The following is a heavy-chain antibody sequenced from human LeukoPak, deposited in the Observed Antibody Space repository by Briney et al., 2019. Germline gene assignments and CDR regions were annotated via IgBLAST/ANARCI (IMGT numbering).Heavy chain of an antibody. J-gene: IGHJ4*02. CDR1: GGFISSSSYY. CDR2: IYYSGSA. Sequence: SETLSLTCTVSGGFISSSSYYWGWIRQPPGKGLEWIGSIYYSGSAYYNPSLKSRVTISVDTSKNQFSLKLSSVTAVDTAVYYCARDSPRYCSGGSCYGVDYWGQGTLVTVSS. V-gene: IGHV4-39*02. CDR3: ARDSPRYCSGGSCYGVDY. D-gene: IGHD2-15*01.